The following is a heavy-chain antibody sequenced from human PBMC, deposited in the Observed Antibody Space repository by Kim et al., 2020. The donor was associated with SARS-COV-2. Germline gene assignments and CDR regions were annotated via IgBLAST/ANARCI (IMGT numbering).Heavy chain of an antibody. J-gene: IGHJ4*02. CDR3: ASSDSQSGRDGYFDH. V-gene: IGHV3-30-3*01. D-gene: IGHD3-3*01. CDR2: ISFDGGHK. CDR1: GFVFSGYA. Sequence: GGSLRLSCAASGFVFSGYAMHWVRQAPGKGLEWVSVISFDGGHKYYVDSVKGRFTISRDNSKNTLYLHMDSLRVEDTALYSCASSDSQSGRDGYFDHWGQGTLVAVSS.